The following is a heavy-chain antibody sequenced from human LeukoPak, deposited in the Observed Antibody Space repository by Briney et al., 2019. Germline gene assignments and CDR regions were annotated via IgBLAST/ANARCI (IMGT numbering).Heavy chain of an antibody. V-gene: IGHV3-23*01. J-gene: IGHJ4*02. Sequence: GGSLRLSCAVSGLTFSDYSMAWVRQAPGKGLFWVSGISAGGGSTYYADSVKGRFTTSRDNPKNTLYLEMNNLRAEDTALYYCAKARYTAGWYTFDYWGQGTQVTVSS. D-gene: IGHD6-19*01. CDR2: ISAGGGST. CDR1: GLTFSDYS. CDR3: AKARYTAGWYTFDY.